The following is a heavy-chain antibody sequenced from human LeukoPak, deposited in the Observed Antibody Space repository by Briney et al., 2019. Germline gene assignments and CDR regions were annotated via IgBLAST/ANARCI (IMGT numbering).Heavy chain of an antibody. D-gene: IGHD3-10*01. Sequence: ASVKVSCKASVYTFTGYYMHWVRQAPGQGLEWMGWINPNSGGTNYAQKFQGRVTMTRDTSISTAYMELSRLRSDDTAVYYCARGPPAMVRGALYWFDPWGQGTLVTVSS. V-gene: IGHV1-2*02. CDR3: ARGPPAMVRGALYWFDP. J-gene: IGHJ5*02. CDR1: VYTFTGYY. CDR2: INPNSGGT.